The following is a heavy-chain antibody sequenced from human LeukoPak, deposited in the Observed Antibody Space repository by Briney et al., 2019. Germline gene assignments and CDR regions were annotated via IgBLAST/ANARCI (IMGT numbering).Heavy chain of an antibody. CDR3: ARDNYYDSSGKRTNWFDP. D-gene: IGHD3-22*01. Sequence: GRSLRLSCAASGFTFSSYEMNWVRQAPGKGLEWVSYISSSGSTIYYADSVKGRFTISRDNAKNTLYLQMNSLRAEDTAVYYCARDNYYDSSGKRTNWFDPWGQGTLVTVSS. J-gene: IGHJ5*02. V-gene: IGHV3-48*03. CDR1: GFTFSSYE. CDR2: ISSSGSTI.